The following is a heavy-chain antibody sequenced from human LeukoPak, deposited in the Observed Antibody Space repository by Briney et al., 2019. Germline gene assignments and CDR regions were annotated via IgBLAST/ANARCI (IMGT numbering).Heavy chain of an antibody. CDR1: GYSLSDYH. CDR2: INPGNGAT. J-gene: IGHJ4*02. CDR3: ARDPQYTFEYPTYDC. V-gene: IGHV1-2*02. Sequence: ASVKVSCKASGYSLSDYHLHWVRQAPGQGLEWMGDINPGNGATKYAQKFQGRVTMTRDTSISTVYMDLSGLTPDDTAVYYCARDPQYTFEYPTYDCWGQGTLVTVSS. D-gene: IGHD2/OR15-2a*01.